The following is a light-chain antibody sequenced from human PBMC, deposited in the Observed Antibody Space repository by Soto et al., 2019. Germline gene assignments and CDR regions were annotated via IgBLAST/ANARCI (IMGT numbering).Light chain of an antibody. J-gene: IGLJ1*01. CDR1: SSDVGGYDY. V-gene: IGLV2-14*01. Sequence: QSALTQPASVSGSPGQSITISCTGTSSDVGGYDYVSWYQLHPGKAPKLMVFEVNNRPSGVSYRFSGSKSGNTASLTISGIQAEDEADYFCSSYSISTAYLFGTGTRLTVL. CDR3: SSYSISTAYL. CDR2: EVN.